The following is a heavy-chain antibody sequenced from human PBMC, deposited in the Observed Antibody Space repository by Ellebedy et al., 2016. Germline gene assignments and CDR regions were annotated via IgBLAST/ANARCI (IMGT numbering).Heavy chain of an antibody. D-gene: IGHD2-2*01. V-gene: IGHV1-2*04. CDR3: ARSGGRMLPAGYWYFDL. Sequence: ASVKVFCXASGYTFLNYDISWVRQAPGQGLEWMGWINPNSGGTNYAQKFQGWVTMTRDTSISTAYMELSRLRSDDTAVYYCARSGGRMLPAGYWYFDLWGRGTLVTVSS. J-gene: IGHJ2*01. CDR1: GYTFLNYD. CDR2: INPNSGGT.